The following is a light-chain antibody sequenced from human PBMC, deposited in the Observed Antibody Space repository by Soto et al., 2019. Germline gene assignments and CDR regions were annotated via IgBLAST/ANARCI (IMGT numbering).Light chain of an antibody. V-gene: IGLV1-51*01. CDR3: GTWDAGWL. Sequence: QSVLTQPPSVSAAPGQKVTISCSGSSSNFGNKYVSWYQQLPGAAPKLLIYDNNKRPSGTPDRFSGSKSGTSATLGITGLQTGDEADYYCGTWDAGWLFGGGTKVTVL. CDR1: SSNFGNKY. J-gene: IGLJ3*02. CDR2: DNN.